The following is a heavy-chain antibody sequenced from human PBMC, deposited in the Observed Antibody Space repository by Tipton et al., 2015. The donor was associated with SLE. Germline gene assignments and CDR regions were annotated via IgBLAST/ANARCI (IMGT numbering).Heavy chain of an antibody. V-gene: IGHV3-23*01. CDR2: ISGSGGST. J-gene: IGHJ4*02. CDR3: AGYELWTGWGFDY. Sequence: SLRLSCAASGFTFSSYAMSWVRQAPGKGLEWVSAISGSGGSTYYADSVKGRFTISRDNSKNTLYLQMNSRRAEDTAVYYCAGYELWTGWGFDYWGQGTLVAVSS. D-gene: IGHD5-12*01. CDR1: GFTFSSYA.